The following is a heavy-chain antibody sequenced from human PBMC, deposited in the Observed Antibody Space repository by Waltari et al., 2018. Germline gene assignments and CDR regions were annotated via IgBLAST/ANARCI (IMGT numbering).Heavy chain of an antibody. CDR1: GGSFSGYY. D-gene: IGHD6-13*01. CDR2: INPSGST. V-gene: IGHV4-34*01. Sequence: QVQLQQWGAGLLKPSETLSLTCAVYGGSFSGYYWSWIRQPPGKGLEWIGEINPSGSTNTNPSLKRRVTISIDTSKNQFSLKLGSVTAAVTAVYYCARAIYSSSWYALSRGWFDPWGQGTLVTVSS. J-gene: IGHJ5*02. CDR3: ARAIYSSSWYALSRGWFDP.